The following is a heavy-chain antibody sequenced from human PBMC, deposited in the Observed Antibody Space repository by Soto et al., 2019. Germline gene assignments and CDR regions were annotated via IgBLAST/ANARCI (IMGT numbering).Heavy chain of an antibody. CDR1: GYTFTSYY. CDR3: ARAFRFLEWLLDY. J-gene: IGHJ4*02. V-gene: IGHV1-46*01. Sequence: VSVEVSCEASGYTFTSYYMHWVRQAPGQGLEWMGIINPSGGSTSYAQKFQGRVTMTRDTSTSTVYMELSSLRSEDTAVYYCARAFRFLEWLLDYWGQGTLVTVSS. D-gene: IGHD3-3*01. CDR2: INPSGGST.